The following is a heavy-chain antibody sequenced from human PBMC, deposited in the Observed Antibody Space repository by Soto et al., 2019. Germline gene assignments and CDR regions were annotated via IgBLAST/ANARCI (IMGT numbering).Heavy chain of an antibody. J-gene: IGHJ6*02. CDR3: ARGSDYYIYGMDV. CDR2: ISYSGSP. V-gene: IGHV4-59*01. CDR1: GGSIRTYY. Sequence: SETLSLTCTVSGGSIRTYYWSWIRQPPGKGLEWIGYISYSGSPNYNPSLKSRVTISIDTSKNQFSLKLSSVTAADTALYYCARGSDYYIYGMDVWGQGTTVTVSS.